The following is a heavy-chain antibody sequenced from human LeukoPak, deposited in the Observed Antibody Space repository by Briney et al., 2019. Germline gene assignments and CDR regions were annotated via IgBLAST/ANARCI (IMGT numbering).Heavy chain of an antibody. D-gene: IGHD6-13*01. CDR3: ARERIAAASRRWFDP. CDR2: INHSGST. Sequence: SETLSLTCAVYGGSFSGYYWSWIRQPPGKGLEWIGEINHSGSTNYNPSLKSRVTISVDTSKNQFSLKLSSVTAADTAVYYCARERIAAASRRWFDPWGQGTLVTVSS. V-gene: IGHV4-34*01. J-gene: IGHJ5*02. CDR1: GGSFSGYY.